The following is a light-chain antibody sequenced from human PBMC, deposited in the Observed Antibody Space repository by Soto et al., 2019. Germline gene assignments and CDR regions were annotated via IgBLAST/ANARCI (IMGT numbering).Light chain of an antibody. Sequence: EIVLTQSPGTLSLSPGERATLSFRASQSVSSSYLAWYQQKPGQAPRLLIYGASSRATGIPDRFSGSGSGTVFTLTISRLEPEDFAVYYCQQYGSSPPYTFGQGTKLEIK. CDR2: GAS. V-gene: IGKV3-20*01. J-gene: IGKJ2*01. CDR3: QQYGSSPPYT. CDR1: QSVSSSY.